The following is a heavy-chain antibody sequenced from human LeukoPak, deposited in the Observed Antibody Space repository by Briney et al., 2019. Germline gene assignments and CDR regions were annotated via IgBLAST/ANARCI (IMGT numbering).Heavy chain of an antibody. D-gene: IGHD3-10*01. CDR3: VLYSLGSPR. Sequence: PGGSLRLSCAASGFSFSIYYMHWVRQAPGKGLVWVSRINSDATETVYADSVRGRFTISRDNAKNTLYLQMNSLRGEDTAVYYCVLYSLGSPRWGQGTLVTVS. CDR1: GFSFSIYY. V-gene: IGHV3-74*01. CDR2: INSDATET. J-gene: IGHJ4*02.